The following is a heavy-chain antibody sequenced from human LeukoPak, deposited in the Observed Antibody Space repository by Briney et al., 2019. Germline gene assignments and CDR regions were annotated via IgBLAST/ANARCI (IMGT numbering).Heavy chain of an antibody. J-gene: IGHJ4*02. CDR3: ARVPGYGVY. Sequence: TVNLSCKASGYASTIYGTSWVRQAPGQGHERMGWISAYMGNTNYTQTPQDRVTMTTDTSPSTVYMESGSVRSDDTAVYYCARVPGYGVYWGQGTLVTVSS. CDR1: GYASTIYG. D-gene: IGHD2-8*01. CDR2: ISAYMGNT. V-gene: IGHV1-18*04.